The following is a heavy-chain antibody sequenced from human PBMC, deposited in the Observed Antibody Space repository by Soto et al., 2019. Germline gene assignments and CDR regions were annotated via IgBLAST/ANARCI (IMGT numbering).Heavy chain of an antibody. CDR2: IYYSGST. J-gene: IGHJ6*02. D-gene: IGHD3-10*01. V-gene: IGHV4-61*01. CDR1: GGSFKSGSYS. Sequence: SETLSLTRTVSGGSFKSGSYSWSWIRQPPGKGLEWIVYIYYSGSTNYNPSLKIRVTISVDTSKNQFSLKLSSVTAADTAVYYCAREKYYGSGVMDVWGQGTTVTVSS. CDR3: AREKYYGSGVMDV.